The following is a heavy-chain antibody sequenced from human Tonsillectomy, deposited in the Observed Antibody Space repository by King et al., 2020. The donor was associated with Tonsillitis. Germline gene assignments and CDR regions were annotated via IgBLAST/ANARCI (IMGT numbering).Heavy chain of an antibody. CDR2: IFSNDEK. Sequence: VTLKESGPVLVKPTETLTLTCTVSGFSLSNARMGVSWIRQPPGKALEWLAHIFSNDEKSYSTSLKSRLTISKDTSKSQVVLTMTNMDPVDTATYFCAGIKGGSGGDWYFDLWGRGTLVTVPS. J-gene: IGHJ2*01. CDR1: GFSLSNARMG. CDR3: AGIKGGSGGDWYFDL. V-gene: IGHV2-26*01. D-gene: IGHD3-10*01.